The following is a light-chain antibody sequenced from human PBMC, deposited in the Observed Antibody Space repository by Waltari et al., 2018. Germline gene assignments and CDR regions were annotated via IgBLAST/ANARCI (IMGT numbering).Light chain of an antibody. Sequence: DIQMTQSPSSVSASIGDRVTITCRASQGISTWLAWYQQKPGKAPELLIYDTSTLQTGVPSRFSGSGSGTDFTLTISSLQPEDFATYYCQQGNSFPRTFGQGTKLEIK. CDR2: DTS. CDR3: QQGNSFPRT. J-gene: IGKJ2*01. CDR1: QGISTW. V-gene: IGKV1-12*01.